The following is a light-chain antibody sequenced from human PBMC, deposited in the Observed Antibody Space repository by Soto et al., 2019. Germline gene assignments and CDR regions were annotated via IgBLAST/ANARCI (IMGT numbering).Light chain of an antibody. J-gene: IGKJ2*01. Sequence: EIVMTQSPATLSVSPGERVTLSCRASQNIRSDLAWYQQKPGQAPRLLIYGASSRATGIPDRFSGTGSGTDFTLTISRLEPEDFAVYYCQQHGSSPYTFGQGTKLEIK. CDR2: GAS. V-gene: IGKV3-20*01. CDR1: QNIRSD. CDR3: QQHGSSPYT.